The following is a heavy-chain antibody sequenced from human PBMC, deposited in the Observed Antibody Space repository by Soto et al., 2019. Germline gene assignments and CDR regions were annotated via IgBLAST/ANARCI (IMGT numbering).Heavy chain of an antibody. D-gene: IGHD4-17*01. CDR3: ARVKTVTMLDY. J-gene: IGHJ4*02. CDR2: IFYSGST. Sequence: QVQLQESGPGLVKPSETLSLTCTVSGTSIDSHYWSWIRQPPGKGLEWIGYIFYSGSTTYNPSLQSRVTISVDTSKNQFSLRLKSVTAADTALYYCARVKTVTMLDYWGQGTLLTVSS. V-gene: IGHV4-59*11. CDR1: GTSIDSHY.